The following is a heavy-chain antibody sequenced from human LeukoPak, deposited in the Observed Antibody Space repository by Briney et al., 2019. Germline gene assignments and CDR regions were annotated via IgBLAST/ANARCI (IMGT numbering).Heavy chain of an antibody. D-gene: IGHD5-12*01. J-gene: IGHJ4*02. CDR2: IYPGDSDT. Sequence: GASLKIYCHGSGCIFTSYWIGWVRPVPGEGLEWVGTIYPGDSDTRYSPSFQGQVTISADKSISTAYLQWSSLKASDTAMYYCARPMSGYDWYYFDYWGQGTLVTVSS. CDR3: ARPMSGYDWYYFDY. CDR1: GCIFTSYW. V-gene: IGHV5-51*01.